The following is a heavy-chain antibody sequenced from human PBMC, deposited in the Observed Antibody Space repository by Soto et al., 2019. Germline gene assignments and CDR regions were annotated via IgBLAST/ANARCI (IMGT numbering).Heavy chain of an antibody. V-gene: IGHV1-69*06. CDR1: GGTFSSYA. CDR3: AREGSWYTNYYYGMDV. J-gene: IGHJ6*02. D-gene: IGHD6-13*01. CDR2: IIPIFGTA. Sequence: ASVKVSCKASGGTFSSYAISWVRQAPGQGLEWMGGIIPIFGTANYAQKFQGRVTITADKSTSTAYMELSSLRSEDTAVYYCAREGSWYTNYYYGMDVWGQGTAVTVSS.